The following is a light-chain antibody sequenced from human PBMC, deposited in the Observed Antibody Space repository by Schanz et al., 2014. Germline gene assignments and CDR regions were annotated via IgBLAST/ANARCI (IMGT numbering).Light chain of an antibody. J-gene: IGLJ2*01. Sequence: QSALAQPASVSGSPGQSITISCTGTSSDVGSYNLVSWYQHHPGKAPQLMIYDVSKRPSGVPDRFSGSKSGNTASLTVSGLQADDEADYYCCSYAGRSLIFGGGTKLTVL. V-gene: IGLV2-23*02. CDR1: SSDVGSYNL. CDR2: DVS. CDR3: CSYAGRSLI.